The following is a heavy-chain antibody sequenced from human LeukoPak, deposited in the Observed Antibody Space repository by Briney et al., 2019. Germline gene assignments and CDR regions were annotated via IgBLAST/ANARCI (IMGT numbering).Heavy chain of an antibody. D-gene: IGHD4-11*01. Sequence: SQTLSLTCTVSGGSISSGDYYWSWIRQPPGKGLEWIGYIYYSGSTYYNPSLKSRVTISVDNSKNQFSLRLSSVSAADTAVYYCARIITVTGPYFFDSWGQRTLVTVSS. J-gene: IGHJ4*02. CDR3: ARIITVTGPYFFDS. CDR1: GGSISSGDYY. CDR2: IYYSGST. V-gene: IGHV4-30-4*01.